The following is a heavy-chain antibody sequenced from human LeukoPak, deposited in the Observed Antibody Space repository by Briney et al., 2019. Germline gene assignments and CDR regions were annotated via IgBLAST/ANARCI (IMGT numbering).Heavy chain of an antibody. V-gene: IGHV3-30*03. J-gene: IGHJ5*02. D-gene: IGHD3-3*01. Sequence: PGGSLRLSCAASGFTFSTYGMHWVRQAPGKGLEWVAVISYDGSTKYYADSVKGRFTISRDNSKNSLYLQMNSLRAEDTAVYYCARADYDFWSGYSLTWFDPWGQGTLVTVSS. CDR3: ARADYDFWSGYSLTWFDP. CDR1: GFTFSTYG. CDR2: ISYDGSTK.